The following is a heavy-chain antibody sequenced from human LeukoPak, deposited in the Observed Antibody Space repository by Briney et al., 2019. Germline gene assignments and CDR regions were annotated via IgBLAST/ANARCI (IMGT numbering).Heavy chain of an antibody. CDR1: GGSFSGYY. CDR3: ARYRGGSGYHFDY. CDR2: IYRSGST. D-gene: IGHD5-12*01. V-gene: IGHV4-34*01. J-gene: IGHJ4*02. Sequence: NPSETLSLTCAVYGGSFSGYYWSWIRQPPGKGLEWIGEIYRSGSTNYNPSLKSRVTISVDKSKNQFSLKLSSVTAADTAVYYCARYRGGSGYHFDYWGQGTLVTVSS.